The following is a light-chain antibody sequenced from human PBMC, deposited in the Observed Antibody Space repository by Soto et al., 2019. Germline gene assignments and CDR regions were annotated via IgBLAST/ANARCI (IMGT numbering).Light chain of an antibody. CDR1: SSDVGGYNY. CDR2: EVS. CDR3: SSYAGSNNPVI. J-gene: IGLJ2*01. V-gene: IGLV2-8*01. Sequence: QSVLTQPPSASGSPGQSVTISCTGTSSDVGGYNYVSWYQQHPGKAPKFLIFEVSRRPSGVPDRFSGSKSGNTASLTVSGLHADDEAYYYCSSYAGSNNPVIFGGGTKLTVL.